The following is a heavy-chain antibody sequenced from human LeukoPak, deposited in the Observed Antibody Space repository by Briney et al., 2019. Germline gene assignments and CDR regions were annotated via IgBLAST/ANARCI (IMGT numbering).Heavy chain of an antibody. V-gene: IGHV4-31*03. CDR2: IYYSGST. J-gene: IGHJ6*02. D-gene: IGHD2-2*01. CDR1: GGSISSGGYY. Sequence: SETLSLTCTVSGGSISSGGYYWSWIRQHPGKGLEWIGYIYYSGSTYYNPSLKSRVTISVDTSKNQFSLKLSSVTAADTAVYYCARDSARVVPAAHYGMDVWGQGTTVTVSS. CDR3: ARDSARVVPAAHYGMDV.